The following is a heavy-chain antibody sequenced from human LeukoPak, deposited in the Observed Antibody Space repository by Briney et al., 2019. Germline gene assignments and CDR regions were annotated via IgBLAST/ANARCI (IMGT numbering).Heavy chain of an antibody. D-gene: IGHD6-19*01. Sequence: GESLKISCKGSGYSFTSYWIGWVRQMPGKGLEWMGIIYPGDSDTRYSPSFQGQVTISADKSISTAYLQWSSLKASDTAMYYCARFTHSSGWFTGYFDYWGQGTLVTVSS. CDR2: IYPGDSDT. J-gene: IGHJ4*02. CDR1: GYSFTSYW. V-gene: IGHV5-51*01. CDR3: ARFTHSSGWFTGYFDY.